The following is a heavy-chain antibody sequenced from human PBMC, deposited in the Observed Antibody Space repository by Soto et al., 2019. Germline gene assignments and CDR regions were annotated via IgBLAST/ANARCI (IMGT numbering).Heavy chain of an antibody. D-gene: IGHD3-3*01. Sequence: SETLSLTCTVSGGSISSSSYYWGWIRQPPGKGLEWIGSIYYSGSTYYNPSLKSRVTISVDTSKNQLSLKLSSVTAADTAVYYCAIRVITIFGVVTYSPFDYWGQGTLVTVSS. J-gene: IGHJ4*02. V-gene: IGHV4-39*01. CDR3: AIRVITIFGVVTYSPFDY. CDR2: IYYSGST. CDR1: GGSISSSSYY.